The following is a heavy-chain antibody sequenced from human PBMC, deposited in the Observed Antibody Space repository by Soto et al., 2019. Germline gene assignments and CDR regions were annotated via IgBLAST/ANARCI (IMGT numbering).Heavy chain of an antibody. J-gene: IGHJ4*02. D-gene: IGHD6-13*01. CDR3: ARAAAGTPPPDY. V-gene: IGHV3-48*01. CDR1: GFTFSSYS. Sequence: EVQLVESGGGLVQPGGSLRLSCAASGFTFSSYSMNWVRQAPGKGLEWVSYISSSISTIYYADSVKSRFTIYRDNAKNSLYLQMSSLRVEDTAVYYCARAAAGTPPPDYWGQGTLVTVSS. CDR2: ISSSISTI.